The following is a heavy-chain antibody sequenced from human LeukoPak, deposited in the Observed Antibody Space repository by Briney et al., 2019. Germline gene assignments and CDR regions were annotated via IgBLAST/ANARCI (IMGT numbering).Heavy chain of an antibody. D-gene: IGHD4/OR15-4a*01. CDR2: IKTDGSQR. V-gene: IGHV3-7*01. J-gene: IGHJ4*02. CDR3: ARASMGGRDYHLDS. CDR1: GFTFITYW. Sequence: GGSLRLSCAASGFTFITYWMTWVRQASGKGLEWVANIKTDGSQRYYLESVKGRFTISRDNAKNFLSLQLGSLRDDDTGVYYCARASMGGRDYHLDSWGQGSLVTVS.